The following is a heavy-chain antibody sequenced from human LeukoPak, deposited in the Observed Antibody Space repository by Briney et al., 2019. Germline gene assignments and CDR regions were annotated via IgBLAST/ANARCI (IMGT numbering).Heavy chain of an antibody. CDR3: ARGMWDLPY. J-gene: IGHJ4*02. CDR1: GYPFTGYY. D-gene: IGHD1-26*01. CDR2: INPNSGGT. V-gene: IGHV1-2*02. Sequence: ASVKVSCKASGYPFTGYYLHWVRQAPGQGLEWMGWINPNSGGTTFAQKFQGRVTMTRDTSISTAYIELTMLRYDDTAVYHCARGMWDLPYWGQGTLVTVSS.